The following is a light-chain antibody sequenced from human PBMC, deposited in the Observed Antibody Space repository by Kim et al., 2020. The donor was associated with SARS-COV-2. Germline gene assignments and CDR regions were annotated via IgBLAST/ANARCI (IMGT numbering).Light chain of an antibody. V-gene: IGLV4-69*01. Sequence: QPVLTQSPSASAYLGASVKLTCTLSSGHSSYAIAWHQQQPEKGPRYLMKLSSDGSHSKGDGIPDRFSGSSSGAERYLTISSLQSEDEADYYCQTWGTGIVVFGRGTQLTVL. CDR1: SGHSSYA. CDR2: LSSDGSH. J-gene: IGLJ2*01. CDR3: QTWGTGIVV.